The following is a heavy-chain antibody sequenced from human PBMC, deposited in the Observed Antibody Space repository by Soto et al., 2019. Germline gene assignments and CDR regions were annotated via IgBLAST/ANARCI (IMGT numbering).Heavy chain of an antibody. CDR1: GYTFTSYD. V-gene: IGHV1-8*01. J-gene: IGHJ5*02. CDR2: MNPNSGNT. D-gene: IGHD6-13*01. Sequence: QVQLVQSGAEVKKPGASVKVSCKASGYTFTSYDINWVRQATGQGLEWMGWMNPNSGNTGYAQKFQGRVTMTRNTSIVTAYMELSSLRSEDTAVYYCASTSSWYTDNWFDPWGQGTLVTVSS. CDR3: ASTSSWYTDNWFDP.